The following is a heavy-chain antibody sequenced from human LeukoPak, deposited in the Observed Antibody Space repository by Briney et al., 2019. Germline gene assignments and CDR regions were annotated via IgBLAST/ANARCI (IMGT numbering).Heavy chain of an antibody. CDR2: IYYSGST. D-gene: IGHD2-15*01. J-gene: IGHJ3*02. V-gene: IGHV4-59*01. CDR1: GGSISSYY. CDR3: ARDLGIFPGVAFDI. Sequence: PSETLSLTCTVSGGSISSYYWSWIRQPPGKGLEWIGYIYYSGSTNYNPSLKSRVTISVDTSKNQFSLKLSSVTAADTAVYYCARDLGIFPGVAFDIWGQGTMVTVSS.